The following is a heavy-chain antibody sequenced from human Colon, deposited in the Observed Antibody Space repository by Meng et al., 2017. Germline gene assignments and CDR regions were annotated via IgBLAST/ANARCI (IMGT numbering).Heavy chain of an antibody. Sequence: QVHLQQSGTGLWKPSQTLSLPCVISGDSVPSNTAAWNWIRQSPSRGLEWLGRTYYRSKWYNEYAVSVKSRMTFNADTSKNQVSLQVNSVTPEDTAVYYCARDHGYSYGLPLDYWGQGILVTVSS. J-gene: IGHJ4*02. CDR1: GDSVPSNTAA. CDR2: TYYRSKWYN. D-gene: IGHD5-18*01. V-gene: IGHV6-1*01. CDR3: ARDHGYSYGLPLDY.